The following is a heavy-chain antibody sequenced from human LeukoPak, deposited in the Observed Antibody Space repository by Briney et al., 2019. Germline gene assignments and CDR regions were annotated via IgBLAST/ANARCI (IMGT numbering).Heavy chain of an antibody. CDR1: GGTFSSYA. D-gene: IGHD6-6*01. CDR3: ARDRGQLAPPYYYYGMDV. J-gene: IGHJ6*02. V-gene: IGHV1-69*13. CDR2: IIPIFGTA. Sequence: SVKVSCKASGGTFSSYAISWVRQAPGQGLEWMGGIIPIFGTANYAQKFQGRVTITADESTSTAYMGLSSLRSEDTAVYYCARDRGQLAPPYYYYGMDVWGQGTTVTVSS.